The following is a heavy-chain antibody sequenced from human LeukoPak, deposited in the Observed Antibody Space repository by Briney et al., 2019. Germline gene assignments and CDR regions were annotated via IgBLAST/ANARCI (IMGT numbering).Heavy chain of an antibody. V-gene: IGHV3-30*03. CDR3: ARNYGDYGALFDY. CDR1: GFTFSSYG. D-gene: IGHD4-17*01. J-gene: IGHJ4*02. Sequence: GGSLRLSCAASGFTFSSYGMHWVRQAPGKGLEWVAVISYDGSNKYYADSVKGRFTISRDNAKNSLYLQMNSLRAEDTALYYCARNYGDYGALFDYWGQGTLVTVSS. CDR2: ISYDGSNK.